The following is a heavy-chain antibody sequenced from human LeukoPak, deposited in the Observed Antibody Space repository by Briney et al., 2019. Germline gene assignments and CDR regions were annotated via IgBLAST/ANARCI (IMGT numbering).Heavy chain of an antibody. CDR2: IWYDGSNK. D-gene: IGHD2-15*01. J-gene: IGHJ4*02. CDR3: ARDLRYCSGGSCYYYFDY. Sequence: GGSLRLSCAASGFTFSSYAMHWVRQAPGKGLEWVAVIWYDGSNKYYADSVKGRFTISRDNSKNTLYLQMNSLRAEDTAVYYCARDLRYCSGGSCYYYFDYWGQGTLVTVSS. CDR1: GFTFSSYA. V-gene: IGHV3-33*08.